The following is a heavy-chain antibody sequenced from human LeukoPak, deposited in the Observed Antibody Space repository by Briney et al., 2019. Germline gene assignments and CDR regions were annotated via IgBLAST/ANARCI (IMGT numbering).Heavy chain of an antibody. CDR2: IIPIFGTA. D-gene: IGHD3-16*02. Sequence: SVKVSCKASGGTFSSYAISWVRQAPGQGLEWMGGIIPIFGTANYAQKFQGRVTITTDESTSTAYMELSSLGSEGTAVYYCAREGGGIAYPHYYFDYWGQGTLVTVSS. CDR3: AREGGGIAYPHYYFDY. J-gene: IGHJ4*02. CDR1: GGTFSSYA. V-gene: IGHV1-69*05.